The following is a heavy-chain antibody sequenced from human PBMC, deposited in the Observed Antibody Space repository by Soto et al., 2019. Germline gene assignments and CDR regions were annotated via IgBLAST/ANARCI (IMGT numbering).Heavy chain of an antibody. V-gene: IGHV1-18*01. CDR3: ARRDGYGSGSYYFGP. CDR2: ISAYNGNT. Sequence: GASVKVSCKASGYTFASYGSSWVRQAPGQGLEWMGWISAYNGNTNYAQKLQGRVTMTTDTSTSTAYMELRSLRSDDTAVYYCARRDGYGSGSYYFGPWGQGTLVTVSS. CDR1: GYTFASYG. D-gene: IGHD3-10*01. J-gene: IGHJ5*02.